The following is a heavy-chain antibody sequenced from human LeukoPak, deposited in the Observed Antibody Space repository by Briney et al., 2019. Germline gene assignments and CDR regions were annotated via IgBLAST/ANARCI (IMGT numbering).Heavy chain of an antibody. D-gene: IGHD3-10*01. J-gene: IGHJ4*02. Sequence: PGGSLRLSCAASGFTFSSYSMNWVRQAPGKGLEWVSSISSSSSYIYYADSVKGRFTISRDNAKNSLYLQMNSLRAEDTAMYYCAILGVRETPFDYWGQGTLVTVSS. CDR3: AILGVRETPFDY. V-gene: IGHV3-21*01. CDR2: ISSSSSYI. CDR1: GFTFSSYS.